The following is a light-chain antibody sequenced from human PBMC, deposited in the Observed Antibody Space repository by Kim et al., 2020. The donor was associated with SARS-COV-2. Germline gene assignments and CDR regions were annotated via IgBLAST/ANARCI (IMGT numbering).Light chain of an antibody. V-gene: IGLV3-1*01. CDR2: QDS. J-gene: IGLJ2*01. CDR3: QAWDSSIAI. CDR1: KLGDRY. Sequence: SYELTQPPSLSVSPGQTASITCSGDKLGDRYICWYQQKPGQSPVLVIHQDSRRPSGIPERFSGSNSGKTATLTISGTQAMDEADYYCQAWDSSIAIFGGGTKLTVL.